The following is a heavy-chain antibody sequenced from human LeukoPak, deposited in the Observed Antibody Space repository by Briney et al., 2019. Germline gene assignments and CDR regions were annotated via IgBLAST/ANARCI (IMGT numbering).Heavy chain of an antibody. CDR3: ATDFTDAAHYYGMDV. CDR1: GYTLTELS. V-gene: IGHV1-24*01. J-gene: IGHJ6*02. Sequence: ASVTVSCKVSGYTLTELSMHWVRQAPGKGLEWMGGFDPEDGETIYAQKFQGRVTMTEDTSTDTAYMELSSLRSEDTAVYYCATDFTDAAHYYGMDVWGQGTTVTVSS. D-gene: IGHD6-25*01. CDR2: FDPEDGET.